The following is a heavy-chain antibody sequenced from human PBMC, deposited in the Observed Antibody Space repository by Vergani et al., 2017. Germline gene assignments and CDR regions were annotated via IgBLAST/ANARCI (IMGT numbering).Heavy chain of an antibody. D-gene: IGHD3-10*01. CDR1: GFTFSSYS. J-gene: IGHJ5*02. V-gene: IGHV3-21*01. Sequence: EVQLVESGGGLVKPGGSLRLSCAASGFTFSSYSMNWVRQAPGKGLEWVSSISSSSSYIYYADSVKGLFTISRNNANNSLYLQMNSLRAEDTAVYYCARAPGSVPYWFDPWGQGTLVTVSS. CDR2: ISSSSSYI. CDR3: ARAPGSVPYWFDP.